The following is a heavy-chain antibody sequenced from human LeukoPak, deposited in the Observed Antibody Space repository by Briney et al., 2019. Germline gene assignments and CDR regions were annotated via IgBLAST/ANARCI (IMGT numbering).Heavy chain of an antibody. V-gene: IGHV3-30*18. Sequence: GGSLGLSCAASGFTFSSYGMHWVRQAPGKGLEWVAVISYDGSNKYYADSVKGRFTISRDNSKNTLYLQMNSLRAEDTAVYYCAKDQHGEWFGELFYYYYYGMDVWGQGTTVTVSS. CDR1: GFTFSSYG. J-gene: IGHJ6*02. CDR3: AKDQHGEWFGELFYYYYYGMDV. CDR2: ISYDGSNK. D-gene: IGHD3-10*01.